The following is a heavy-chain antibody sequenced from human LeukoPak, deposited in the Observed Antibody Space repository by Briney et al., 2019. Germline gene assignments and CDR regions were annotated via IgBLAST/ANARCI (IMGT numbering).Heavy chain of an antibody. Sequence: GGALRLSCAASGVTFSSYAMNWVRQAPGEGLQWVSSISGGGGSTSYADSVKGRFTISRDNSRNTLSLQMNSLTVEDTAVYYCARDTVAAFSDYWGQGVLVTVSS. CDR1: GVTFSSYA. CDR3: ARDTVAAFSDY. CDR2: ISGGGGST. V-gene: IGHV3-23*01. J-gene: IGHJ4*02. D-gene: IGHD6-19*01.